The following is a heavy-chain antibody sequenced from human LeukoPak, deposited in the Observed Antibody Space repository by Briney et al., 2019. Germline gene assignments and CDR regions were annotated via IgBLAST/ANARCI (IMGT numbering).Heavy chain of an antibody. J-gene: IGHJ4*02. V-gene: IGHV3-30-3*01. CDR1: GFTFGSYA. CDR2: TFSNGNIA. Sequence: PGGSLRLSCTGSGFTFGSYALHWVRQAPGKGLEWVAVTFSNGNIAYYGDSVKGRFTISRDNSKNTLYLRMNSLRSEDTAIYYCARGGVATVHFYFDYWGQGALVTVSS. CDR3: ARGGVATVHFYFDY. D-gene: IGHD5-12*01.